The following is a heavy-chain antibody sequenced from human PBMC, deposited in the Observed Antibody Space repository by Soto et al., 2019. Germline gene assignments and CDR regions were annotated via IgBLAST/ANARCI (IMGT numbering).Heavy chain of an antibody. D-gene: IGHD3-3*01. Sequence: GSGPTLVNPTETLTLTCTVSGFSLSNARMGASWIRQPPGKALEWLAHIFSNDEKSYSTSLKSRLTISKDTSKSQVVLTMTNMDPVDTATYYCARIRITIFGVAPEKNNWFDPWGQGTLVTVSS. V-gene: IGHV2-26*01. J-gene: IGHJ5*02. CDR3: ARIRITIFGVAPEKNNWFDP. CDR2: IFSNDEK. CDR1: GFSLSNARMG.